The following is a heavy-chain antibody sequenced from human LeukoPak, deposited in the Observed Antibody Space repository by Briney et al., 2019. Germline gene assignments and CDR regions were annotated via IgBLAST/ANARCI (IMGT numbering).Heavy chain of an antibody. CDR1: GASISSFY. V-gene: IGHV4-4*09. J-gene: IGHJ6*03. Sequence: SETLSLTCTVSGASISSFYWNWIRQSPGKGLEWIGFIHVSGGTSYDPSLKSRVTISIDTSKNQFSLRLNSVTAADTAVYYCAKGTSTVVTPNYYYYYSMDVWGKGTMVTVSS. D-gene: IGHD4-23*01. CDR2: IHVSGGT. CDR3: AKGTSTVVTPNYYYYYSMDV.